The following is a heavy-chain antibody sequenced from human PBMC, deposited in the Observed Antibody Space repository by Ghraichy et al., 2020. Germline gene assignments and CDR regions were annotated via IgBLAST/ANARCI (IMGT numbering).Heavy chain of an antibody. Sequence: GGSLRLSCAASGFTFSSYGMHWVRQAPGKGLEWVAVIWYDGSNKYYADSVKGRFTISRDNSKNTLYLQMNSLRAEDTAVYYCARETQMVRGVKGFDYWGQGTLVTVSS. V-gene: IGHV3-33*01. CDR3: ARETQMVRGVKGFDY. CDR1: GFTFSSYG. CDR2: IWYDGSNK. J-gene: IGHJ4*02. D-gene: IGHD3-10*01.